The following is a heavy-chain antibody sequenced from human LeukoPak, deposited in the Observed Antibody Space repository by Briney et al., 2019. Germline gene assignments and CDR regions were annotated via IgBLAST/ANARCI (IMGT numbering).Heavy chain of an antibody. CDR3: ARDKEFLWSGAAFDI. CDR2: IYTSGTT. V-gene: IGHV4-61*02. CDR1: GGSISSGNYY. D-gene: IGHD3-10*01. Sequence: PSETLSLTCTVSGGSISSGNYYYSWIRQPAGKGLEWLGRIYTSGTTDYNPSLKSRVTISVDTSKNQFSLKLTSVTAADTAVYYCARDKEFLWSGAAFDIWGQGTMVTVSS. J-gene: IGHJ3*02.